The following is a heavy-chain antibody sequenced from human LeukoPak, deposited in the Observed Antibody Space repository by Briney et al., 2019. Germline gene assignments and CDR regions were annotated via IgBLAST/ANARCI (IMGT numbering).Heavy chain of an antibody. CDR2: ISSSSSYI. Sequence: GGSLRLSCAASGFMFSSNWMSWVRLAPGKGLEWVSSISSSSSYIYYADSVKGRFTISRDNAKNSLYLQMNSLRAEDTAVYYCARDGSLLSSSWYVWAYWGQGTLVTVSS. V-gene: IGHV3-21*01. D-gene: IGHD6-13*01. CDR3: ARDGSLLSSSWYVWAY. CDR1: GFMFSSNW. J-gene: IGHJ4*02.